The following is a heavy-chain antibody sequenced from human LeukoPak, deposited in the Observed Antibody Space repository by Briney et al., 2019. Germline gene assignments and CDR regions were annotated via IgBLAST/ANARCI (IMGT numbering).Heavy chain of an antibody. V-gene: IGHV1-18*01. D-gene: IGHD3-3*01. CDR1: GYTFTSYG. CDR3: ARDQKTVLRFLEWLPYY. Sequence: ASVKVSCKASGYTFTSYGISWVRQAPGQGLEWMGWISAYNGNANYAQKLQGRVTMTTDTSTSTAYMELRSLRSDDTAVYYCARDQKTVLRFLEWLPYYWGQGTLVTVSS. J-gene: IGHJ4*02. CDR2: ISAYNGNA.